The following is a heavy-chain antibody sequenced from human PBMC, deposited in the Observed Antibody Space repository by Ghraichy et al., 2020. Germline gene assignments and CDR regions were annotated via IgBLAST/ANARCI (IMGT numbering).Heavy chain of an antibody. Sequence: SETLSLTCTVSGGSISSYYWSWIRQPPGKRLEWIGYIYYSGSTNYNPSLKSRVTISVDTSKNQFSLKLSSVTAADTAVYYCARESRTGYSSSWFSWFDYWGQGTLVTVSS. CDR1: GGSISSYY. J-gene: IGHJ4*02. CDR2: IYYSGST. D-gene: IGHD6-13*01. V-gene: IGHV4-59*01. CDR3: ARESRTGYSSSWFSWFDY.